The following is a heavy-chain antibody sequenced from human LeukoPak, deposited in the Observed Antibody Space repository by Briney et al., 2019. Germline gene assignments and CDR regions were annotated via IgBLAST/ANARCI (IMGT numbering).Heavy chain of an antibody. CDR1: GGSISSGRYF. J-gene: IGHJ4*02. V-gene: IGHV4-61*02. CDR2: IFPSGIT. CDR3: ARAYDSGAYQARGFDY. Sequence: TSETLSLTCTVSGGSISSGRYFWNWIRQPAGKGLEWIGRIFPSGITHFNPSLKSRVTISVDTSKNQFSLRLSSVTAADTAVYYCARAYDSGAYQARGFDYWGQGTLVTVSS. D-gene: IGHD3-22*01.